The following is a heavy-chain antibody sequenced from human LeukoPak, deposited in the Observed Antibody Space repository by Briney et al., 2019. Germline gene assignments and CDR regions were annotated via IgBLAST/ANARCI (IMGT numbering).Heavy chain of an antibody. D-gene: IGHD2-21*02. J-gene: IGHJ4*02. CDR3: GRDDGYCGGDCYSGVDY. CDR2: INTSDGGT. CDR1: GYMFTNYY. Sequence: ASVKVSCKASGYMFTNYYMHWVRQAPGQGLEWMGVINTSDGGTRYAQKFQGRVTVTTDTSTSTVYMELSSLRSEDTAIYYCGRDDGYCGGDCYSGVDYWGQGTLVTVSS. V-gene: IGHV1-46*01.